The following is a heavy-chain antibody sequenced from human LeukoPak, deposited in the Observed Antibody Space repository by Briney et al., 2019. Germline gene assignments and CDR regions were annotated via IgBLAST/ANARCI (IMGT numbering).Heavy chain of an antibody. D-gene: IGHD4-23*01. CDR1: GYSFRTYG. CDR2: LSAHIDDT. Sequence: ASVKVSCKASGYSFRTYGITWVRQAPGQGLEWMGWLSAHIDDTSYSQKFQGRVTVTTDTSTSTAYMELSSLRSEDTAVYYCARDPVLRGTVVTPCLGYWGQGTLVTVSS. V-gene: IGHV1-18*01. J-gene: IGHJ4*02. CDR3: ARDPVLRGTVVTPCLGY.